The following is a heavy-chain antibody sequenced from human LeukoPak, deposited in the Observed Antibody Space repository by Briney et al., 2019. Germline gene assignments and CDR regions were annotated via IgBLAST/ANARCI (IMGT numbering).Heavy chain of an antibody. CDR3: ARGQGYSYGEDL. D-gene: IGHD5-18*01. J-gene: IGHJ5*02. Sequence: SETLSLTCAVSGGSISSGGYSWSWIRQPPGKGLEWIGYIYHSGSTYYNPSLKSRVTISVDRSKNQFSLKLSSVTAADTAVYYCARGQGYSYGEDLWGQGTLVTVPS. CDR2: IYHSGST. V-gene: IGHV4-30-2*01. CDR1: GGSISSGGYS.